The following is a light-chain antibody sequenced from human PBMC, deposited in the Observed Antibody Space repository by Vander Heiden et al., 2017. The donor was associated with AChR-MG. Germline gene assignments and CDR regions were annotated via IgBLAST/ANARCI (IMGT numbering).Light chain of an antibody. CDR2: EVI. CDR1: STDVGRYNL. J-gene: IGLJ3*02. CDR3: CSYAGNSLRV. Sequence: QSALTQPASVSGSPCHSITISCTGTSTDVGRYNLLPWYQQQPVKDLNLIIYEVIKRPSGVSIRFSGSKSGNTASLTTSALQAEDEAYYYCCSYAGNSLRVFGGGTKLTV. V-gene: IGLV2-23*02.